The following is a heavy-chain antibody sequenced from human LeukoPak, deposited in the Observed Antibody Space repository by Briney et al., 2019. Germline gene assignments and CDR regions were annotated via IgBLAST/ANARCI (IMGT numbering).Heavy chain of an antibody. V-gene: IGHV1-8*03. CDR2: MNPNSGNT. J-gene: IGHJ6*03. CDR1: GYTFTSYD. D-gene: IGHD2-2*02. CDR3: ARGNGRKYQLLYFYYYYMDV. Sequence: ASVKVSCKASGYTFTSYDINWVRQATGQGLEWMGWMNPNSGNTGYAQKFQGRVTITRNTSISTAYMELSSLRSEDTAVYYCARGNGRKYQLLYFYYYYMDVWGKGTTVTVSS.